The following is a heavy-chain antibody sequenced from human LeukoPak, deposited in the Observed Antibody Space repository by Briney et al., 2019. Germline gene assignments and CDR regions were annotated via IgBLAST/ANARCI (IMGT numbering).Heavy chain of an antibody. CDR1: GFTFSSYA. Sequence: GGSLRLSCAASGFTFSSYAMSWVRRAPGKGLEWVSAISGSGGSTYYADSVKGRFTISRDNSKNTLYLQMNSLRAEDTAVYYCARGETYDFWSGYFNNYYGMDVWGQGTTVTVSS. CDR2: ISGSGGST. J-gene: IGHJ6*02. V-gene: IGHV3-23*01. CDR3: ARGETYDFWSGYFNNYYGMDV. D-gene: IGHD3-3*01.